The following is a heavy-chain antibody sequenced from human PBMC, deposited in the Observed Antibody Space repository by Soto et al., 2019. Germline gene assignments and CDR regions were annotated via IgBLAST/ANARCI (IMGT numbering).Heavy chain of an antibody. CDR1: GFTFSSYA. V-gene: IGHV3-30-3*01. CDR3: AREDGYSYGQEEGTLDY. J-gene: IGHJ4*02. CDR2: ISYDGSNK. D-gene: IGHD5-18*01. Sequence: QVQLVESGGGVVQPGRSLRLSCAASGFTFSSYAMHWVRQAPGKGLERVAVISYDGSNKYYADSVKGRFTISRDNSKNTLYLQMNSLRAEDTAVYYCAREDGYSYGQEEGTLDYWGQGTLVTVSS.